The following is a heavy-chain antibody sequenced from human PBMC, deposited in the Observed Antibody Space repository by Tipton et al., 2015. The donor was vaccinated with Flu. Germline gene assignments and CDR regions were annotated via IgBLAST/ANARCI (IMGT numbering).Heavy chain of an antibody. CDR2: IYYSGST. CDR3: ARGFVYDSSGYCAFNI. V-gene: IGHV4-39*01. D-gene: IGHD3-22*01. Sequence: TLSLTCTVSGGSTSSSSYYWGWIRQPPGKGLERIGSIYYSGSTYYNPSLKSRVTISIDTSKNQFSLKLSSVTAADTAVYYCARGFVYDSSGYCAFNIWGQGTMVTVSS. CDR1: GGSTSSSSYY. J-gene: IGHJ3*02.